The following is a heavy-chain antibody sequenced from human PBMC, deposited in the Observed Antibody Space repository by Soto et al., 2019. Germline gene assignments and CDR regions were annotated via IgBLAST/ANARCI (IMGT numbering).Heavy chain of an antibody. CDR1: GFTFSSYW. Sequence: GGSLRLSCAASGFTFSSYWMSWVRQAPGKGLEWVANIKQDGSEKYYVDSVKGRFTISRDNAKNSLYLQMNSLRAEDTAVYYCARVLGYCSSTTGDKVGRHYYGMDVWGQGTTVSVSS. CDR3: ARVLGYCSSTTGDKVGRHYYGMDV. J-gene: IGHJ6*02. V-gene: IGHV3-7*03. CDR2: IKQDGSEK. D-gene: IGHD2-2*01.